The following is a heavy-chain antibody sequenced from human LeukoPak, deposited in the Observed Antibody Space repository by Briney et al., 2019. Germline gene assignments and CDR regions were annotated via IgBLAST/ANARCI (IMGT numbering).Heavy chain of an antibody. CDR3: ARFGIAAAGTAGYNWFDP. V-gene: IGHV1-18*04. CDR2: ISAYNGNT. J-gene: IGHJ5*02. D-gene: IGHD6-13*01. Sequence: ASVKVSCTASGYTFTSYGMSWVRQAPGQGLEWMGWISAYNGNTNYAQKLQGRVTMTTDTSASTAYMELRGLRSDDTAVYYCARFGIAAAGTAGYNWFDPWGQGTLVTVSS. CDR1: GYTFTSYG.